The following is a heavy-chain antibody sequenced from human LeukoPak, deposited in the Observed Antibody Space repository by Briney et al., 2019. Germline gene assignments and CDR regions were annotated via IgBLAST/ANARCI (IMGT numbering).Heavy chain of an antibody. CDR3: ARETLPTYYDILTIDE. CDR2: IIPIFGTA. Sequence: SVKVSCKASGGTFSSYAIGWVRQAPGQGLEWMGGIIPIFGTANYAQKFQGRVTITADESTSTAYMELSSLRSEDTAVYYCARETLPTYYDILTIDEWGQGTLVTVSS. CDR1: GGTFSSYA. V-gene: IGHV1-69*01. J-gene: IGHJ4*02. D-gene: IGHD3-9*01.